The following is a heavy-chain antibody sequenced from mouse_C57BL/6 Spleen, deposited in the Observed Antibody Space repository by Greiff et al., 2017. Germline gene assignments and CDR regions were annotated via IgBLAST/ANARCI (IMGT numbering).Heavy chain of an antibody. D-gene: IGHD1-1*01. Sequence: QVQLQQSGAELVRPGSSVKLSCKASGYTFTSSWMDWVKQRPGQGLEWIGNIYPSDSETHYNQKFKDKATLTVDKSSSTAYMQLSSLTSEDSAVYYCARDYGSSYGAYWGQGTLVTVSA. CDR3: ARDYGSSYGAY. CDR2: IYPSDSET. J-gene: IGHJ3*01. V-gene: IGHV1-61*01. CDR1: GYTFTSSW.